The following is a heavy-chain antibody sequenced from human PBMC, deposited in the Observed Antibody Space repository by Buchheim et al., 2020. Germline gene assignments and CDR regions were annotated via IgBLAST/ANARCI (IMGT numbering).Heavy chain of an antibody. D-gene: IGHD3-16*01. CDR1: GGSISSSSYY. Sequence: QLQLQESGPGLVKPSETLSLTCTVSGGSISSSSYYWGWIRQPPGKGLEWIGSIYYSGSTYYNPSLKCRVTISVDTSKNQFSLRLSSVTAADTAVYYCARDPMGQGNWFDPWGQGTL. J-gene: IGHJ5*02. CDR2: IYYSGST. CDR3: ARDPMGQGNWFDP. V-gene: IGHV4-39*07.